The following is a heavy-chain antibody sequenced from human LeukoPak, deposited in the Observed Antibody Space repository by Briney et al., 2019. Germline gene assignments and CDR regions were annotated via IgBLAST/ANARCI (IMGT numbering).Heavy chain of an antibody. V-gene: IGHV1-3*01. CDR2: INAGNGNT. D-gene: IGHD1-1*01. J-gene: IGHJ4*02. CDR1: GYTFTSYA. CDR3: AGGTTGTTGNY. Sequence: SSVKVSCKASGYTFTSYAMHWVRQAPGQRLEWMGWINAGNGNTKYSQKFQGRVTITRDTSASTAYMELSSLRSEDTAVYYCAGGTTGTTGNYWGQGTLVTVSS.